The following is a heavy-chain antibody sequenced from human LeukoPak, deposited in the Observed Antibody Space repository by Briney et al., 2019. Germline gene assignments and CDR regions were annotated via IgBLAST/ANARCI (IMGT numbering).Heavy chain of an antibody. CDR2: ISYDGSNK. J-gene: IGHJ6*02. CDR1: GFTFSSYA. D-gene: IGHD3-10*01. Sequence: GGSLRLSCAASGFTFSSYAMHWVRQAPGKGLEWVAVISYDGSNKYYADSVKGRFTISRDNSKNTLYLQMNSLRAEDTAAYYCATDITMVRGVSYGMDVWGQGTTVTVSS. V-gene: IGHV3-30-3*01. CDR3: ATDITMVRGVSYGMDV.